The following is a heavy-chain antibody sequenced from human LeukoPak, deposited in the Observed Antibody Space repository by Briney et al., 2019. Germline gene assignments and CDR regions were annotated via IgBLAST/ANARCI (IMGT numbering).Heavy chain of an antibody. V-gene: IGHV4-59*12. D-gene: IGHD2-21*01. CDR1: GGSISSYY. CDR3: ARASYYRDNWFDP. Sequence: SETLSLTCTVSGGSISSYYWSWIRQPPGKGLEWIGYIYHSGSTYYNPSLKSRVTISVDRSKNQFSLKLSSVTAADTAVYYCARASYYRDNWFDPWGQGTLVTVSS. CDR2: IYHSGST. J-gene: IGHJ5*02.